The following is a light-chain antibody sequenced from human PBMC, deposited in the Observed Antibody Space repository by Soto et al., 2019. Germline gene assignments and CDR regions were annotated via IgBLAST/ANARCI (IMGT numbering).Light chain of an antibody. Sequence: QSVLTQPASVSGSAGQSITISCTGTSSDVGSYNLVSWYKQHPGKAPNLMIYEGSKRPSGVSNRFSGSKSGNTASLTISGLQAEDEASYYCFSSAGSAVVFGGGTKLTVL. CDR3: FSSAGSAVV. V-gene: IGLV2-23*01. CDR1: SSDVGSYNL. CDR2: EGS. J-gene: IGLJ2*01.